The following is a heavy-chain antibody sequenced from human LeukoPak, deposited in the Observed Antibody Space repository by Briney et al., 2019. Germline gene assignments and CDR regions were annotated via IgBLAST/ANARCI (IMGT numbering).Heavy chain of an antibody. D-gene: IGHD6-19*01. J-gene: IGHJ4*02. Sequence: GGSLRLSCAASELTFSTYAMTWVRQAQGKGLEWVSLISGGGGSTSYADSVKGRFTISRDNSKNTLYLQMNSLRAEDTAVYYCAKGYSSGWPWYFDYWGQGTLVTVSS. CDR3: AKGYSSGWPWYFDY. CDR1: ELTFSTYA. CDR2: ISGGGGST. V-gene: IGHV3-23*01.